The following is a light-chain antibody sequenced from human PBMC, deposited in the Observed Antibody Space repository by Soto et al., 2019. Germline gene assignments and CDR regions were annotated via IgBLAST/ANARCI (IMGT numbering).Light chain of an antibody. CDR3: QQYNAYPFT. CDR2: DAY. J-gene: IGKJ2*01. Sequence: DIQMTQSPSTLSASVGDRVTITCRASQSISNWLAWYQQKPGKAPKLLIYDAYHLESGVPSRFSDGASGTEFTLTISSLQPDDFATYFCQQYNAYPFTFGQGTNLEIK. V-gene: IGKV1-5*01. CDR1: QSISNW.